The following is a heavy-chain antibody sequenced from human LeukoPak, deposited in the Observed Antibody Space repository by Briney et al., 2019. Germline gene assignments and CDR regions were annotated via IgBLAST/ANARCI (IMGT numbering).Heavy chain of an antibody. CDR3: ARPLMYYYGSETYFWFDP. V-gene: IGHV3-7*01. CDR2: IKLDGTQK. J-gene: IGHJ5*02. CDR1: GFTFRNYW. D-gene: IGHD3-10*01. Sequence: GGSLRLSCAASGFTFRNYWMSWIRQAPGRGLEWVANIKLDGTQKNYIQSVRGRFTISRDNAKNSLSLQMNSLRAEDTAVYYCARPLMYYYGSETYFWFDPWGQGTLVTVSS.